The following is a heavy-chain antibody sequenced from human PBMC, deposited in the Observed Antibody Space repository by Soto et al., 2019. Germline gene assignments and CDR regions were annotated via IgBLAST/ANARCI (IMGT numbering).Heavy chain of an antibody. CDR3: ARLGGYFQALDS. V-gene: IGHV4-59*08. CDR1: GGSITPYY. J-gene: IGHJ4*02. D-gene: IGHD3-10*01. Sequence: QVQLQESGPGLVRPSETLSLTCTVSGGSITPYYWCWIRQAPGKGLEWIGYIYFAGTTTYNPYLKSRATMPVDTSENQFSLKLTSVTAADTAVYYCARLGGYFQALDSWGQGTLVTVSS. CDR2: IYFAGTT.